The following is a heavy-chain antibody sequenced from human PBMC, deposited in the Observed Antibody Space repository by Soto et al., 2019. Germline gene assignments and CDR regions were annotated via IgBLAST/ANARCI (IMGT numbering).Heavy chain of an antibody. D-gene: IGHD6-19*01. Sequence: QVQLVESGGGVIQPGRSLRLSCAASGFTFSSYGMHWVRQAPGKGLAWVAVISYDGSNKYYADSEKGRFTISRDNSKNTLYLQMNSLRAEDTAVYYCAQGASGWGLNWFDPWGQGTMVTVSS. V-gene: IGHV3-30*18. CDR3: AQGASGWGLNWFDP. CDR2: ISYDGSNK. CDR1: GFTFSSYG. J-gene: IGHJ5*02.